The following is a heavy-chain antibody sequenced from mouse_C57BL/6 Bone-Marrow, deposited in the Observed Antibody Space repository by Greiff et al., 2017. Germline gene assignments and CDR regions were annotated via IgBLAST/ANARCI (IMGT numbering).Heavy chain of an antibody. J-gene: IGHJ1*03. V-gene: IGHV5-2*01. CDR1: EYEFPSHD. Sequence: EVKLMESGGGLVQPGESLKLSCESNEYEFPSHDMSWVRKTPEKRLELVAAINSDGGSTYYPDTMERRFIISRDNTKKTLYLQMSSLRSEDTALYYCARGSLGTPWGFDVWGTGTTVTVSS. CDR3: ARGSLGTPWGFDV. CDR2: INSDGGST. D-gene: IGHD6-2*01.